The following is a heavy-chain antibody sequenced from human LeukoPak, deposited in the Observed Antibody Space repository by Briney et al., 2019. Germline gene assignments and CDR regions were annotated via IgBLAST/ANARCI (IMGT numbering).Heavy chain of an antibody. CDR1: GYTFTGYY. V-gene: IGHV1-2*04. CDR3: ARDFQAQEYYYDSSGFHDAFDI. D-gene: IGHD3-22*01. J-gene: IGHJ3*02. CDR2: INPNSGGT. Sequence: ASVKVSCKASGYTFTGYYMHWVRQAPGQGLEWMGWINPNSGGTNYAQKFQGWVTMTRDTSISTAYMELSRLRSDDTAVYYCARDFQAQEYYYDSSGFHDAFDIWGQGTMVTVSS.